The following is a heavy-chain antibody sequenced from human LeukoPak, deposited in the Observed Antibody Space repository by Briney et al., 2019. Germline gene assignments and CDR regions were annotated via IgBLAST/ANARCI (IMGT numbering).Heavy chain of an antibody. J-gene: IGHJ4*02. Sequence: PGGSLRLSCAASGFTFCSYAMSWVRQAPGRGLEWVSSLSPSGASIYYADSVKGRFSISRDNSKNTLYPQMNNLRAEDTALYYCAAGPYGGNTPFDYWGQGTLVTISS. D-gene: IGHD4-23*01. V-gene: IGHV3-23*01. CDR1: GFTFCSYA. CDR3: AAGPYGGNTPFDY. CDR2: LSPSGASI.